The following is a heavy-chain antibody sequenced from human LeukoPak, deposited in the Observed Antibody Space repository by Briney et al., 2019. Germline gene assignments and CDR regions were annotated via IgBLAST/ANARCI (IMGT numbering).Heavy chain of an antibody. J-gene: IGHJ5*02. CDR2: IYYSGST. CDR1: GGSISSYY. Sequence: SETLSLTCTVSGGSISSYYWSWIRQPPGKGLEWIGYIYYSGSTNYNPSLKSRVTISVDTSKNQFTLKLSSVTAADTAVYYCARAGTDDFWSGYGARRVGWFDPWGQGTPVTVSS. D-gene: IGHD3-3*01. V-gene: IGHV4-59*01. CDR3: ARAGTDDFWSGYGARRVGWFDP.